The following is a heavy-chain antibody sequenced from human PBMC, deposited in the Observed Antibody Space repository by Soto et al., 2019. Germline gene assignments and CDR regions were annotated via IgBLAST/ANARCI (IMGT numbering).Heavy chain of an antibody. J-gene: IGHJ4*02. V-gene: IGHV1-3*01. Sequence: ASVKVSCKASGYTFTSYSMHWVRQAPGQRPEWMGWINPINGNTYYAQKFQGRVTITADKSTRTAYIELSSLRSEDTAVYYCARTGGSYNWNRQSYFDYWGQGTLVTVSS. CDR2: INPINGNT. CDR3: ARTGGSYNWNRQSYFDY. D-gene: IGHD1-20*01. CDR1: GYTFTSYS.